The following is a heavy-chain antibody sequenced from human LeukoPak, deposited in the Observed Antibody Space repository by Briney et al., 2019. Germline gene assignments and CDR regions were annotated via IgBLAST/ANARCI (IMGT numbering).Heavy chain of an antibody. Sequence: GGSLRLSRAASGFTFSTYAMSWVRQAPGKGLEWVSTISGSGGSTYYADSVKGRFTISRDISKNTLYLQINSLRAEDTAVYYCAKDGGSAIVVIIRYYFDYWGQGTLVTVSS. V-gene: IGHV3-23*01. D-gene: IGHD3-22*01. CDR1: GFTFSTYA. CDR2: ISGSGGST. J-gene: IGHJ4*02. CDR3: AKDGGSAIVVIIRYYFDY.